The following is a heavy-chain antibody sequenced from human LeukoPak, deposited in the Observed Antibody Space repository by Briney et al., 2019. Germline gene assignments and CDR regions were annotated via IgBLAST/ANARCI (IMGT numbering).Heavy chain of an antibody. J-gene: IGHJ4*02. CDR3: ARDRAPADFWSGLLDY. Sequence: ASVKVSCKPSGYTFTSYYMHWVRQAPGQGLEWMGIINPSGGSTSYAQKFQGRVTMTRDTSTSTVYMELSSLRAEDTAVYYCARDRAPADFWSGLLDYWGQGTLVTVSS. D-gene: IGHD3-3*01. V-gene: IGHV1-46*01. CDR2: INPSGGST. CDR1: GYTFTSYY.